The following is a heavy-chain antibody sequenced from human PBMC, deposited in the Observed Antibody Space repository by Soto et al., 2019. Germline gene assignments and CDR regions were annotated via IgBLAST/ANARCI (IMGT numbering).Heavy chain of an antibody. CDR3: ATEIVGAARAGGLYYYGMDV. CDR1: GYTLTELS. Sequence: ASVKVSCKVSGYTLTELSMHWVRQAPGKGLGWMGGFDPEDGETIYAQKFQGRVTMTEDTSTDTAYMELSSLRSEDTAVYYCATEIVGAARAGGLYYYGMDVWGQGTTVTVSS. CDR2: FDPEDGET. V-gene: IGHV1-24*01. D-gene: IGHD6-6*01. J-gene: IGHJ6*02.